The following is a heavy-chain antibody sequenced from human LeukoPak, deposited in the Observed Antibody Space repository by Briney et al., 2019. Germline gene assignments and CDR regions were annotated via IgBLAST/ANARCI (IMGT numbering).Heavy chain of an antibody. CDR2: IRSKADSYTT. CDR3: RAAADLNDY. CDR1: GFTFSGSA. D-gene: IGHD6-13*01. V-gene: IGHV3-73*01. J-gene: IGHJ4*02. Sequence: QPGGSLQLSCAASGFTFSGSAMHWVRQASGKGLEWLGRIRSKADSYTTAYAASVKGRFIVSRDDSKNTAYLQMNSLKTEDTAVYYCRAAADLNDYWGQGTLVTVSS.